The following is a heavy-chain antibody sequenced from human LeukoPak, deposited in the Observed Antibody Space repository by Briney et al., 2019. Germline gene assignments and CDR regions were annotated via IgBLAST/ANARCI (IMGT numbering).Heavy chain of an antibody. CDR3: ARGRFNVLRFLEWSYYFDY. Sequence: PSETLSLTCAVYGGSFSGYYWSWIRQPPGKGLEWIGEINHSGSTNYNPSLKSRVTISVDTSKNQFSLKLSSVTAADTAVYYCARGRFNVLRFLEWSYYFDYWGQGTLVTVPS. D-gene: IGHD3-3*01. V-gene: IGHV4-34*01. CDR1: GGSFSGYY. CDR2: INHSGST. J-gene: IGHJ4*02.